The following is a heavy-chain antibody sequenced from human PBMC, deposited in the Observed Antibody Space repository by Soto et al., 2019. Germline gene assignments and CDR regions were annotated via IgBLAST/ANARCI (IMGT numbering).Heavy chain of an antibody. CDR3: AREPATAKPEGVDF. CDR2: INPNSGGT. V-gene: IGHV1-2*02. Sequence: ASVQVSCKASGYTFSDYYIHWVRQAPGQGLEWMGWINPNSGGTKYAPKFQGGVTMTRDTPITTAYMELSRLRSGDTAVYYCAREPATAKPEGVDFWGQGTLVTVSS. D-gene: IGHD1-1*01. J-gene: IGHJ4*02. CDR1: GYTFSDYY.